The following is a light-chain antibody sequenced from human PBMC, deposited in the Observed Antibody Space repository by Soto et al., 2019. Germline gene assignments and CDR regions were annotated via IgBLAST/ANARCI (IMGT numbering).Light chain of an antibody. CDR2: YSS. CDR1: QSVRTN. CDR3: QQYIKWPIT. Sequence: EVMMTQFPDTVSVTPGETVTLSCGASQSVRTNLAWYQQRPGQAPRLLIHYSSTRASDIPARFSGSGSGTEFTLTVSSLQSEDFAVYYCQQYIKWPITFGQGTRPEIK. J-gene: IGKJ5*01. V-gene: IGKV3D-15*01.